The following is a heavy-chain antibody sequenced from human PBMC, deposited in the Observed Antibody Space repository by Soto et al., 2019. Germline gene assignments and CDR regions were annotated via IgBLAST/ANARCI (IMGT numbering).Heavy chain of an antibody. J-gene: IGHJ3*02. CDR3: ARDGKELELRAFDI. D-gene: IGHD1-7*01. CDR2: INHSGST. Sequence: SETLSLTCAVYGGSFSGYYWSWIRQPPGKGLEWIGEINHSGSTNYNPSLKSRVTISVDTSKNQFSLKLSSVTAADTAVYYCARDGKELELRAFDIWGQGTMVTVSS. CDR1: GGSFSGYY. V-gene: IGHV4-34*01.